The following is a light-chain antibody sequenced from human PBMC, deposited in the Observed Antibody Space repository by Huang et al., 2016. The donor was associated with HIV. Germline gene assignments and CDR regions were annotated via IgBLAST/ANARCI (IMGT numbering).Light chain of an antibody. Sequence: IVMTQSPDSLAVSLGERATLSCKSSKSVLSGHNKNYLAWFQQKSGQPPKLLIYWASTLESGVPDRFSGSGSRTDFTLTISSLQPEDVAVYYCLQYFSPPVTFGPGTKVHVK. CDR1: KSVLSGHNKNY. CDR3: LQYFSPPVT. V-gene: IGKV4-1*01. J-gene: IGKJ3*01. CDR2: WAS.